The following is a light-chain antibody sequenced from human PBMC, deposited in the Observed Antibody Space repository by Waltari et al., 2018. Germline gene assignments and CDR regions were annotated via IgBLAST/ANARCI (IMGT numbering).Light chain of an antibody. J-gene: IGKJ5*01. CDR2: AAS. CDR3: QHLNSYPIT. Sequence: IQLTQSPSSLSASVGDRVTITCRASQGISSYLAWYQQKPGKAPKLLIYAASTLQSGVPLRFGGSGSGTDFTLTISSLQPEDFATYYCQHLNSYPITFGQGTRLEIK. V-gene: IGKV1-9*01. CDR1: QGISSY.